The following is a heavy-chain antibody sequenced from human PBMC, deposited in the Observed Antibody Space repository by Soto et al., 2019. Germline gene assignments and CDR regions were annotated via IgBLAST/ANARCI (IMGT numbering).Heavy chain of an antibody. CDR3: AKLGYCSSTSCPMGPGWFDP. J-gene: IGHJ5*02. Sequence: EVQLLESGGGLVQPGGSLRLSCAASGFTFSSYAMSWVRQAPGKGLEWVSAISGSGGSTYYADSVKGRFTISRDNSKNTLYLQMNSLRAEDTAVYYCAKLGYCSSTSCPMGPGWFDPWGQGTLVTVSS. V-gene: IGHV3-23*01. D-gene: IGHD2-2*01. CDR2: ISGSGGST. CDR1: GFTFSSYA.